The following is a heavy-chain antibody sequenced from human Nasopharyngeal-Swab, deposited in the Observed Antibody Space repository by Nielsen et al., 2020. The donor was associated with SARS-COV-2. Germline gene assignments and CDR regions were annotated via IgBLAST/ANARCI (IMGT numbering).Heavy chain of an antibody. CDR1: GYTFTSYG. CDR3: ARAICSSTSCYHYYMDV. CDR2: ISAYNGNT. V-gene: IGHV1-18*01. D-gene: IGHD2-2*01. J-gene: IGHJ6*03. Sequence: ASVKVSCKASGYTFTSYGISWVRQAAEQGLEWMGWISAYNGNTNYAQKLQGRVTMTTDTSTSTAYMELRSLRSDDTAVYYCARAICSSTSCYHYYMDVWGKGTTVTVSS.